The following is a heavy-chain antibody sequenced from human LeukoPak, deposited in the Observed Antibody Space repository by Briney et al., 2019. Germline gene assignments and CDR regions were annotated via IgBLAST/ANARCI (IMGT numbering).Heavy chain of an antibody. CDR2: ISGSGGST. CDR1: GFTFSSYG. Sequence: PGGSLRLSCAASGFTFSSYGMSWVRQAPGKGLEWVSAISGSGGSTYYADSVKGRFTISRDNSKNTLYLQMNSLRAEDTAVYYCARGDDYGDYCFDYWGQGTLVTVSS. CDR3: ARGDDYGDYCFDY. D-gene: IGHD4-17*01. J-gene: IGHJ4*02. V-gene: IGHV3-23*01.